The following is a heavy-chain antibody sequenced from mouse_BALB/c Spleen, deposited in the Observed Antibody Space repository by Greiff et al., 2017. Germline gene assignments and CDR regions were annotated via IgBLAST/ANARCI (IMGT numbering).Heavy chain of an antibody. CDR3: ARNLDYSYYAMDY. Sequence: LEESGPELVKPGASVKMSCKASGYTFTSYVMHWGKQKPGQGLEWIGYINPYNDGTKYNEKFKGKATLTSDKSSSTAYMELSSLTSEDSAVYYCARNLDYSYYAMDYWGQGTSVTVSS. V-gene: IGHV1-14*01. CDR1: GYTFTSYV. J-gene: IGHJ4*01. CDR2: INPYNDGT. D-gene: IGHD1-1*01.